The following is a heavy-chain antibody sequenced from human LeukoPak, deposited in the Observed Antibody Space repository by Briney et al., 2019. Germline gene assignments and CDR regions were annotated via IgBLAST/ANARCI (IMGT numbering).Heavy chain of an antibody. CDR3: AREDYYDSSGYSQYFDY. CDR1: GGTFSSYA. Sequence: SVKVSCKASGGTFSSYAISWVRQAPGQGLEWMGRIIPILGMANYAQKFQGRVTITADKSTSTAYMELSSLRSEDTAVYYCAREDYYDSSGYSQYFDYWGQGTLVTVSS. CDR2: IIPILGMA. D-gene: IGHD3-22*01. J-gene: IGHJ4*02. V-gene: IGHV1-69*04.